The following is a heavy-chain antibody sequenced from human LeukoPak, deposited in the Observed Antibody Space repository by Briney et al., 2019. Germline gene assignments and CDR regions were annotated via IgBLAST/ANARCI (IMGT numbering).Heavy chain of an antibody. CDR1: GFTFNTYG. CDR3: AKEGGYSYGPS. V-gene: IGHV3-30*18. D-gene: IGHD5-18*01. CDR2: ISHAGSDQ. Sequence: LPGGSLRLSCAASGFTFNTYGMHWVRQVPGKGLEWVALISHAGSDQYYADSVQGRFTISRDNSKNTVYLEMNSLRPEDTAVYYCAKEGGYSYGPSWGQGTLVTVSS. J-gene: IGHJ4*02.